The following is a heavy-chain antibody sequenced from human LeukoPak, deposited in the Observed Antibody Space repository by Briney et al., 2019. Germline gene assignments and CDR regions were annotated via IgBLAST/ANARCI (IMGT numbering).Heavy chain of an antibody. CDR1: GYSFTSYW. CDR3: ARCYGSGSYIYLGVPFDP. V-gene: IGHV5-51*01. J-gene: IGHJ5*02. D-gene: IGHD3-10*01. Sequence: GESLKISCKGSGYSFTSYWIGWVRQMPGKGLEWMGIIYPGDSDTRYSPSFQGQVTISADKSISTAYLQWSSLKASDTAMYYCARCYGSGSYIYLGVPFDPWGQGTLVTVSS. CDR2: IYPGDSDT.